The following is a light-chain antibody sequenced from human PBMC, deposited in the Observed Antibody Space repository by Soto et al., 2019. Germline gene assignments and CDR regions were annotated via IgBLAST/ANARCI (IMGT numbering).Light chain of an antibody. V-gene: IGKV1-5*03. CDR2: KAS. CDR3: QQYNSYSRT. J-gene: IGKJ1*01. CDR1: QSISVW. Sequence: DIQMTQSPSTLSASVGDRVTITCRASQSISVWLAWYQQKAGKAPNLLIYKASRLESGVPSRLSGSGSEREVTLTISGLQPGDSATYYCQQYNSYSRTFGQGTKVEVK.